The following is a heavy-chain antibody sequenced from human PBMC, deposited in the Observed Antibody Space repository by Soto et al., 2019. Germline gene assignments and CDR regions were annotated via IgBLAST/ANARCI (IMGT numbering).Heavy chain of an antibody. V-gene: IGHV1-69*13. CDR2: IIPIFGTA. CDR1: GGTFSSYA. J-gene: IGHJ4*02. CDR3: ARGNPRIAVAVYYFDY. Sequence: SVKVSCKASGGTFSSYAISWVRQAPGQGLEWMGGIIPIFGTANYAQKFQGRVTITADESTSTAYMELSSLRSEDTAVYYCARGNPRIAVAVYYFDYWGQGTMVTVSS. D-gene: IGHD6-19*01.